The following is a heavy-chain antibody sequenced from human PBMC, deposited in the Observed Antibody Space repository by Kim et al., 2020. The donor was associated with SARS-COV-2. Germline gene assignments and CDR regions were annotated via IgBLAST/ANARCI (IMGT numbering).Heavy chain of an antibody. J-gene: IGHJ6*02. CDR1: GFTFSDHY. D-gene: IGHD1-26*01. CDR3: ARAVGGGSYWGGYYYGMDV. V-gene: IGHV3-72*01. CDR2: TRNKANSYTT. Sequence: GGSLRLSCAASGFTFSDHYMDWVRQAPGKGLAWVGRTRNKANSYTTEYAASVKGRFTISRDESKNSRYLQMNSLKTEDTAVYYCARAVGGGSYWGGYYYGMDVWGQGTTVTVSS.